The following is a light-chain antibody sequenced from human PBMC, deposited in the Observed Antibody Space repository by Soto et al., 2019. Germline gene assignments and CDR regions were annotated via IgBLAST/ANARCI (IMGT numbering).Light chain of an antibody. Sequence: EIVLTPSPVTLSLSPGERATLSCRASQSVSSYLAWYQQKPGQAPRLLIYDASNRATGIPARFSGGGSGTDFTLTIDNLEPEDFAIYYCQQRSNWPPITFGQGTRLEIK. J-gene: IGKJ5*01. CDR1: QSVSSY. V-gene: IGKV3-11*01. CDR3: QQRSNWPPIT. CDR2: DAS.